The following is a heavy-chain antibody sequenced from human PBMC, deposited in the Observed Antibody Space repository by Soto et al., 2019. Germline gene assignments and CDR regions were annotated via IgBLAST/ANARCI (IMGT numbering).Heavy chain of an antibody. CDR1: GGSISSGDYY. D-gene: IGHD3-10*01. J-gene: IGHJ6*02. CDR3: AGGWYYYGSGSYSVYYYYYGMDV. Sequence: PSETLSLTCTVSGGSISSGDYYWSWIRQPPGKGLEWIGYIYYSGSTYYNPSLKSRVTISVDTSKNQFSLKLSSVTAADTAVYYCAGGWYYYGSGSYSVYYYYYGMDVWGQGTTVTVSS. V-gene: IGHV4-30-4*01. CDR2: IYYSGST.